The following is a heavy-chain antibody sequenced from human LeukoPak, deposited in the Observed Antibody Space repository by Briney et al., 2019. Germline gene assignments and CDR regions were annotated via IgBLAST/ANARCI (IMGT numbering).Heavy chain of an antibody. V-gene: IGHV4-4*07. Sequence: SETLSLTCTVSGGSISNYYWNWIRQPAGKGLEWIGRKSTSGHTNYRSSLESRVTISVDTSKNQFSLKLSSVTAADTAVYYCARDHYYDSSGYYTYYYYGMDVWGQGTTVTVSS. CDR1: GGSISNYY. D-gene: IGHD3-22*01. CDR3: ARDHYYDSSGYYTYYYYGMDV. CDR2: KSTSGHT. J-gene: IGHJ6*02.